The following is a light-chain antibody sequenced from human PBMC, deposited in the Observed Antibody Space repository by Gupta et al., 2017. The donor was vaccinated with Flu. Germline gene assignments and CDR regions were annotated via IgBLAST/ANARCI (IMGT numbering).Light chain of an antibody. CDR1: QSISSW. J-gene: IGKJ2*01. V-gene: IGKV1-5*03. CDR3: QQDNSYSQMYT. CDR2: KAS. Sequence: RVTITCRASQSISSWLAWYQQKPGKAPKLLIYKASSLESGVPSRFSGSGSGTEFTLTISSLQPDDFATYYCQQDNSYSQMYTFGQGTKLEIK.